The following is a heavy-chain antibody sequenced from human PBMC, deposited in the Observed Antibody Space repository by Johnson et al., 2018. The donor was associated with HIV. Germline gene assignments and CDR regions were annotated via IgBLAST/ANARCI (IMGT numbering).Heavy chain of an antibody. CDR3: ARGVGSSGYYYTRVFDI. J-gene: IGHJ3*02. V-gene: IGHV3-30*04. Sequence: QVQLVESGGGVVQPGRSLRLSCAASGFTFSSYAMHWVRQAPGKGLEWVAVISYDGSNKYYADSVKGRFTISRDNSKNTLYLQLNRLRAEDTAVYYCARGVGSSGYYYTRVFDIWGQGTMVTVSS. D-gene: IGHD3-22*01. CDR2: ISYDGSNK. CDR1: GFTFSSYA.